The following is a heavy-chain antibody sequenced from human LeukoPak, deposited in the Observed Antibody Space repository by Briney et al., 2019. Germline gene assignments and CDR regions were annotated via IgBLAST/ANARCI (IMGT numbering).Heavy chain of an antibody. D-gene: IGHD2-8*01. Sequence: GGSLRLSCAASGFSFSTYAMTWVRQAPGKGLEWVSGISVSGGSTYYADSVKGRFTISRDNSKNTPYLQMNSLRAEDTAVYYCVNKVLSLFDSWGQGTLVTVSS. J-gene: IGHJ4*02. CDR3: VNKVLSLFDS. V-gene: IGHV3-23*01. CDR2: ISVSGGST. CDR1: GFSFSTYA.